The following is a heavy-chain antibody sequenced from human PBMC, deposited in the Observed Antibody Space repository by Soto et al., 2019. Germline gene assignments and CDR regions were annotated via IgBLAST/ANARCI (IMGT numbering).Heavy chain of an antibody. CDR2: ISGSGGST. D-gene: IGHD3-9*01. CDR1: GFTFSSYA. Sequence: GGSLRLSCAASGFTFSSYAMSWVRQAPGKGLEWVSAISGSGGSTYYADSVKGRFTISRDNSKNTLYLQMNSLRAEDTAVYYCAKSTTRPDYDILTGQRMNGLTFGENYYYYGMDVWGQGTTVTVSS. CDR3: AKSTTRPDYDILTGQRMNGLTFGENYYYYGMDV. V-gene: IGHV3-23*01. J-gene: IGHJ6*02.